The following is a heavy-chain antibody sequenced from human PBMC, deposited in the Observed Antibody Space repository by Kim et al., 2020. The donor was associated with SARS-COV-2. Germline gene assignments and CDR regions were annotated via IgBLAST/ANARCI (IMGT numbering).Heavy chain of an antibody. J-gene: IGHJ5*02. CDR3: ARGSILTGYRFNWFDP. Sequence: SETLSLTCAVYGGSFSGYYWSWIRQPPGKGLEWIGEINHSGSTNYNPSLKSRVTISVDTSKNQFSLKLSSVTAADTAVYYCARGSILTGYRFNWFDPWGQGTLVTVSS. V-gene: IGHV4-34*01. CDR2: INHSGST. D-gene: IGHD3-9*01. CDR1: GGSFSGYY.